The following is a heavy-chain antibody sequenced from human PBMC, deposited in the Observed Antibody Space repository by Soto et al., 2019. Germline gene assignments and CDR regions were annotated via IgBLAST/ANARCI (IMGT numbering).Heavy chain of an antibody. CDR1: GGSISSYY. D-gene: IGHD3-3*01. CDR3: ARHLSLYDFWTDYYYMDV. J-gene: IGHJ6*03. Sequence: PSETLSLTCTVSGGSISSYYWGWIRQPPGKGLEWIGYIYYSGSTNYNPSLKSRVTISVDTSKNQFSLKLSSVTAADTAVYYCARHLSLYDFWTDYYYMDVWGKGTTVTVSS. CDR2: IYYSGST. V-gene: IGHV4-59*08.